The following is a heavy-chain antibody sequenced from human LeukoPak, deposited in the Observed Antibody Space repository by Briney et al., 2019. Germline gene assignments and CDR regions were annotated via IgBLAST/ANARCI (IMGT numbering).Heavy chain of an antibody. CDR3: ARDDIAAAGTSEYFQH. V-gene: IGHV3-30*04. CDR1: GFTFSSYA. D-gene: IGHD6-13*01. Sequence: PGGSLRLSCAASGFTFSSYAMHWVRPAPGKGLEWVAVISYDGSNKYYADSVKGRFTISRDNSKNTLYLQMNSLRAEDTAVYYCARDDIAAAGTSEYFQHWGQGTLVTVSS. CDR2: ISYDGSNK. J-gene: IGHJ1*01.